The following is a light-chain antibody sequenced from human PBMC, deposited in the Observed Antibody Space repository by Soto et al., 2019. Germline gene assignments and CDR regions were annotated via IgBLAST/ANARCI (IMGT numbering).Light chain of an antibody. CDR2: GAS. J-gene: IGKJ1*01. Sequence: EIVMTQSPATLSVSPGERATLSCRASQSVSSNLAWYQQKPGQAPRLLIYGASTRATGIPARFSGSGSGTEFTLTISSLQSEDLAVYYCQQYNNWPPWTVGQGTKVYI. CDR3: QQYNNWPPWT. CDR1: QSVSSN. V-gene: IGKV3-15*01.